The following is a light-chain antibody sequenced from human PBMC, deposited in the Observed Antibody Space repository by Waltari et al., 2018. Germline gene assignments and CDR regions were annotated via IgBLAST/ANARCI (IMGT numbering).Light chain of an antibody. J-gene: IGLJ3*02. V-gene: IGLV2-8*01. CDR3: SSYAGSKFWV. CDR1: SSDVGGYNY. CDR2: EVS. Sequence: QSALTQPPSASGSPGQSVTISCTGTSSDVGGYNYVSWFQQRPGKAPKVRIYEVSKRPSGFPDRFSGSKSGNTASLIVSGLQAEDEADYYCSSYAGSKFWVFGGGTKLTVL.